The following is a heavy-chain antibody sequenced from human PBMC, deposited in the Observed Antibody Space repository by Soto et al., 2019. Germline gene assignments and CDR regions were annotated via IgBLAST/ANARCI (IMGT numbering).Heavy chain of an antibody. D-gene: IGHD3-10*01. CDR2: ISDDGSTI. CDR1: GFVFSMYW. V-gene: IGHV3-74*01. J-gene: IGHJ4*02. CDR3: VRGPRPSSVGTGTF. Sequence: EVQLVESGGGLGQPGGSVRLSCAASGFVFSMYWMHWVRQAPGKGLEWVSRISDDGSTIHYADSVKGRFSISRDNAQNILFLEMTALRDDDTAVYYCVRGPRPSSVGTGTFWGQGSPVTVSS.